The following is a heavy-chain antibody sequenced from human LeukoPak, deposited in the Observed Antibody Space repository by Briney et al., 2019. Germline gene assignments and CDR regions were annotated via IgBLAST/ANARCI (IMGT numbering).Heavy chain of an antibody. CDR3: ARVIAAPPFDY. D-gene: IGHD6-6*01. CDR1: GFTFSSYW. J-gene: IGHJ4*02. CDR2: INTDGSST. Sequence: GGSLRLSCAASGFTFSSYWMDWVRQAPGKGLVWVSRINTDGSSTSYADSVKGRFTISRDNAKNTLYLQMNSLRAEDTAVYYCARVIAAPPFDYWGQGTLVTVSS. V-gene: IGHV3-74*01.